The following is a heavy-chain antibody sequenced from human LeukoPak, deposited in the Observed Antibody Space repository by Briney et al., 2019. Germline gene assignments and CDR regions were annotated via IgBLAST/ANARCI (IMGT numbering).Heavy chain of an antibody. V-gene: IGHV3-21*01. CDR1: GFSFSRYS. Sequence: GGSLRLSCAASGFSFSRYSMNWVREAPGKGLEWGSSISGGSSYIYYADSVKGRFTISRDNAKNSLFLQMNSLRAEDTAVYYCSRVDENGYNFAWGQGTLVTVSS. D-gene: IGHD5-24*01. CDR3: SRVDENGYNFA. CDR2: ISGGSSYI. J-gene: IGHJ5*02.